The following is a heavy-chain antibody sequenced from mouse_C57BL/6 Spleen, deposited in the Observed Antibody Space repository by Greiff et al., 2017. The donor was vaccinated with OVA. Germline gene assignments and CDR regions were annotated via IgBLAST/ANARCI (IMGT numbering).Heavy chain of an antibody. CDR3: ASVYDGYSNFDY. Sequence: QVQLKQPGAELVKPGASVKLSCKASGYTFTSYWMHWVKQRPGRGLEWIGRIDPNSGGTKYNEKFKSKATLTVDKPSSTAYMHLSSLTSDDSAVYYCASVYDGYSNFDYWGQGTTLTVSS. CDR1: GYTFTSYW. CDR2: IDPNSGGT. D-gene: IGHD2-3*01. J-gene: IGHJ2*01. V-gene: IGHV1-72*01.